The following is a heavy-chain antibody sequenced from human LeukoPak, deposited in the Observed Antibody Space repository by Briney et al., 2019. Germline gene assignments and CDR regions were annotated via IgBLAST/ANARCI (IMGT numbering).Heavy chain of an antibody. CDR3: ARGLSGTVKESDY. CDR1: GYTFTGYY. V-gene: IGHV1-2*02. CDR2: INPNSGGT. D-gene: IGHD4-17*01. J-gene: IGHJ4*02. Sequence: ASVKVSCKASGYTFTGYYMHWVRQAPGQGLEWMGWINPNSGGTNYAQKFQGRVTITADKSTSTAYMELSSPRSEDTAVYYCARGLSGTVKESDYWGQGTLVTVSS.